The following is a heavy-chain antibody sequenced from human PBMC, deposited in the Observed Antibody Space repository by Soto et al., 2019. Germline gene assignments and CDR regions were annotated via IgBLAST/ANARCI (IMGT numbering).Heavy chain of an antibody. D-gene: IGHD7-27*01. CDR1: VYSISSGYY. CDR3: ARVNWVVDY. Sequence: SETLSLTCAVSVYSISSGYYWGWIRQPPGKGLEGIGSIRHSGTTDYNPSLKGRVTMSVDTSKNQFSLKLSSVTAADTAVYYCARVNWVVDYWGQGTLVTVSS. CDR2: IRHSGTT. J-gene: IGHJ4*02. V-gene: IGHV4-38-2*01.